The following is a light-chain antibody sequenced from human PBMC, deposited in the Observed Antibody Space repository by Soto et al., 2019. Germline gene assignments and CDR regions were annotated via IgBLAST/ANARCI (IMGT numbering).Light chain of an antibody. CDR2: DAS. CDR3: QHHSNWPPIT. Sequence: EIVLTPAPVTLSLSPGEGAIRSCRASHFIGTSLAWYQQRPGQAPRLLIHDASDMATDIPRRFRGSGSATDFTLTIRSIEHEDFAVYYCQHHSNWPPITCGQGTRLDIK. J-gene: IGKJ5*01. CDR1: HFIGTS. V-gene: IGKV3-11*01.